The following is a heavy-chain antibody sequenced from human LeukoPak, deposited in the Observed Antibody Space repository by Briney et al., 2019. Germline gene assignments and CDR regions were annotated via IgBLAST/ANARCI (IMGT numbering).Heavy chain of an antibody. CDR3: VKDPRDTYGTNWFVS. D-gene: IGHD2-21*01. J-gene: IGHJ5*01. CDR1: GFSFGNYA. CDR2: IGGTGGAT. V-gene: IGHV3-23*01. Sequence: GGSLRLSCVASGFSFGNYAMSWVRQAPGKGLQWVSQIGGTGGATWYAGFARDRFTISRDNSKKTLYLQMSGLRVEDTAMYYCVKDPRDTYGTNWFVSWGQGTLLIVSS.